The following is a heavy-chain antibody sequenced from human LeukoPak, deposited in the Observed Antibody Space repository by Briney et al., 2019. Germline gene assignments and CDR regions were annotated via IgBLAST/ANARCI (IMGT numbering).Heavy chain of an antibody. CDR2: ISDSGGST. J-gene: IGHJ4*02. CDR1: GFTFSSCA. D-gene: IGHD3-22*01. V-gene: IGHV3-23*01. Sequence: GGSLRLSCAASGFTFSSCAMTWVRQAPGKGLEWVSSISDSGGSTYYADSVKGRFTISRDNSKNTLYLQMDSLRAEDTAVYYCAKEIDTSGYSPFDYWGQGTLVTVSS. CDR3: AKEIDTSGYSPFDY.